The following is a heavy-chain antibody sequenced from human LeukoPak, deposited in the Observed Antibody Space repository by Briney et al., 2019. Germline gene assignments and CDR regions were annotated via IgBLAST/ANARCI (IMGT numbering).Heavy chain of an antibody. Sequence: GGSLRLSCAASGFTFRSYGMHWVRQAPGKGLEWVAVIWYDGSKKYYADSVKGRFSISRDDSKSTLFLDMSNLRVEDTALYYCARDLSAAFDFWGQGVLVTVSS. J-gene: IGHJ4*02. V-gene: IGHV3-33*01. CDR2: IWYDGSKK. D-gene: IGHD6-25*01. CDR1: GFTFRSYG. CDR3: ARDLSAAFDF.